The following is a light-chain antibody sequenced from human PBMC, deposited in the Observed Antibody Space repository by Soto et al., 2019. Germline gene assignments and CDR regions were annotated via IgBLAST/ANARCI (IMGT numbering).Light chain of an antibody. V-gene: IGKV3-20*01. CDR3: QQYGSSPQT. CDR2: GAS. Sequence: EIVLTQSPGTLSLSPVERATLSFSASQSVSSSYLAWYQQKPGQAPRLLIYGASSRATGIPDRFSGSGSGTDFTLTISRLEPEDFAVYYCQQYGSSPQTFGQGTKVDIK. CDR1: QSVSSSY. J-gene: IGKJ1*01.